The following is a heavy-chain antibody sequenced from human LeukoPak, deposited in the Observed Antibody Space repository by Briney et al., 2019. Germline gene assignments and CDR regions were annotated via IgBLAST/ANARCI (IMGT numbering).Heavy chain of an antibody. CDR1: GFTFSSYG. CDR2: IRYDGSNK. D-gene: IGHD3-3*01. Sequence: GGSLRLSCAASGFTFSSYGMHWVRQAPGKGLEWVEFIRYDGSNKYYADSVKGRFTISRDNSKNTLYLQMNSLRAEDTAVYYCAKERRYYDFWSGLIDYWGQGTLVTVSS. CDR3: AKERRYYDFWSGLIDY. J-gene: IGHJ4*02. V-gene: IGHV3-30*02.